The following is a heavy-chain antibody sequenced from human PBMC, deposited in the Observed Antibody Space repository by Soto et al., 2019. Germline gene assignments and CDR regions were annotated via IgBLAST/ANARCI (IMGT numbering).Heavy chain of an antibody. D-gene: IGHD3-22*01. CDR2: INPSAGST. Sequence: QVQLVQSGAEVKKPGASVKVSCKASGYIFTNHYIHWVRQAPGEGLEWMGIINPSAGSTNYLQKFQGRITMTRDTSTSTVYMELISLRSEDTAVYFCARADYYDSSGFYYDCWGQGSLVTVSS. CDR3: ARADYYDSSGFYYDC. J-gene: IGHJ4*02. V-gene: IGHV1-46*01. CDR1: GYIFTNHY.